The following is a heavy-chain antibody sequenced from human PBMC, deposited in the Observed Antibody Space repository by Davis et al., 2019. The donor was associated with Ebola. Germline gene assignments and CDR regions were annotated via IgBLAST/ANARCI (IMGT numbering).Heavy chain of an antibody. Sequence: SGPTLVKPTQTLTLTCTVSGFSLSNARMGVSWIRQPPGKTLEWLAHIFSNDEKSYSTSLKSRLTISKDTSKSQVVLTMTNMDPVDTATYYCARIQPVYDFWSGYPNWYFDLWGRGTLVTVSS. J-gene: IGHJ2*01. CDR1: GFSLSNARMG. CDR2: IFSNDEK. D-gene: IGHD3-3*01. CDR3: ARIQPVYDFWSGYPNWYFDL. V-gene: IGHV2-26*01.